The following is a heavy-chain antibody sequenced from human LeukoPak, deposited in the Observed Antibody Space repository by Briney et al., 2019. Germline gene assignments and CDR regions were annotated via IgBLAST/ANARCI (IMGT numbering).Heavy chain of an antibody. J-gene: IGHJ2*01. CDR3: ARFLAYCGGDCSNWYFDL. CDR2: INHSGST. Sequence: SETLSLTCAVYGGSFSGYYWSWIRQPPGKGLEWIGEINHSGSTNYNPSLKSRVTISVDTSKNQFSLKLRFVTAADTAVYYCARFLAYCGGDCSNWYFDLWGRGTLVTVSS. V-gene: IGHV4-34*01. D-gene: IGHD2-21*02. CDR1: GGSFSGYY.